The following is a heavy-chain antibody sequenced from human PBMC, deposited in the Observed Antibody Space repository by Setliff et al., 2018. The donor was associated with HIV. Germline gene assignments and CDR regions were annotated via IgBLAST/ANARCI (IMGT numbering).Heavy chain of an antibody. Sequence: PSETLSLTCTVSGGSISSYYWSWIRQPAGKGLEWIGHIYISGSTNYNPSFNSRVTISVDTSKNQFSLKLSSVTAADTAVYYCARMYSGYDWSPAGARTRYFDYWGQGTLVTVSS. D-gene: IGHD5-12*01. CDR3: ARMYSGYDWSPAGARTRYFDY. J-gene: IGHJ4*02. CDR2: IYISGST. CDR1: GGSISSYY. V-gene: IGHV4-4*07.